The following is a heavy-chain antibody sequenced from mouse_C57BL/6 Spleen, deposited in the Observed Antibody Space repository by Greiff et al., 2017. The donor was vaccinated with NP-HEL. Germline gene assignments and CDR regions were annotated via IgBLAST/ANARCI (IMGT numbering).Heavy chain of an antibody. CDR2: IDPSDSET. CDR3: ARRGDYDGGSSLAY. V-gene: IGHV1-52*01. CDR1: GYTFTSYW. J-gene: IGHJ3*01. Sequence: QVQLQQPGAELVRPGSSVKLSCKASGYTFTSYWMHWVKQRPIQGLEWIGNIDPSDSETHYNQKFKDKATLTADKSSSTAYMQLSSLTSEDSAVYYCARRGDYDGGSSLAYWGQGTPVTVS. D-gene: IGHD2-4*01.